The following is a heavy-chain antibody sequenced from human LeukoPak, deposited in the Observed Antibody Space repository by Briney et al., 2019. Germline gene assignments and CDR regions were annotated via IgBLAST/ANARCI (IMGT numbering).Heavy chain of an antibody. CDR3: ARSERIIMILGGAFDV. CDR1: GDSINLFY. V-gene: IGHV4-59*08. CDR2: TYYSGST. Sequence: SETLSLTCTVSGDSINLFYWSWIRQPPGKGLEWIGYTYYSGSTNYNPSLKSRVTISVDTSKNQFSLKLSSVTAADTAVYFSARSERIIMILGGAFDVWGQGTMVTVSS. D-gene: IGHD3-22*01. J-gene: IGHJ3*01.